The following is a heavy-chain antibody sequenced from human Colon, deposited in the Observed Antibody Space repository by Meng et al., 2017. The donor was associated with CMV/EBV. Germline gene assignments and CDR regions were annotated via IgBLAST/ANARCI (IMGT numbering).Heavy chain of an antibody. CDR2: ISYDGSNK. CDR1: GFTFNNYA. Sequence: GESLKISCAASGFTFNNYAIHWVRQAPGKGLEWVTVISYDGSNKYYADSVKGRFTISRDNSKNTLYLQINSLRAEDTAVYFCARVSHGRDAFDIWGQGTMVTVSS. CDR3: ARVSHGRDAFDI. V-gene: IGHV3-30*04. J-gene: IGHJ3*02. D-gene: IGHD1-26*01.